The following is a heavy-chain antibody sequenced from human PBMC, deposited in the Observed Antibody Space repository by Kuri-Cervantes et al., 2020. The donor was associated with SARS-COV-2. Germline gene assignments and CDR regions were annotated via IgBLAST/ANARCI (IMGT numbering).Heavy chain of an antibody. D-gene: IGHD5-12*01. Sequence: LRLPCTVSGGSISSSSYYWGWIRQPPGKGLVWIGSIYYSGSTYYNPSLKSRVTISVDTSKNQFSLKLSSVTAADTAVYYCARHGGYALFDYWGQGTLVTVSS. CDR2: IYYSGST. J-gene: IGHJ4*02. CDR3: ARHGGYALFDY. CDR1: GGSISSSSYY. V-gene: IGHV4-39*01.